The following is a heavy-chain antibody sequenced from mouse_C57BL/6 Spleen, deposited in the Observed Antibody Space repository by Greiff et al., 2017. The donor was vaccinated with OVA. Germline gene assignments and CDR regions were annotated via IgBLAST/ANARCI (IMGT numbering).Heavy chain of an antibody. J-gene: IGHJ3*01. D-gene: IGHD2-5*01. CDR2: IDPSDSST. Sequence: QVQLQQPGAELVKPGASVKLSCKASGYTFTSYWMQWVKQRPGQGLEWLGEIDPSDSSTNYNQKFKGKATLTVDTSSSTAYMQLSSLTSEDSAVYYCARDSNYVFAYWGQGTLVTVSA. V-gene: IGHV1-50*01. CDR3: ARDSNYVFAY. CDR1: GYTFTSYW.